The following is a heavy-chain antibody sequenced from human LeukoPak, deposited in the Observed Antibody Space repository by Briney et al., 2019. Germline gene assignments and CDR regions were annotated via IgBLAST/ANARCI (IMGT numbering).Heavy chain of an antibody. Sequence: GGSLRLSCAASGFTFDDYGMIWVRQAPGKGLEWVSGINWNGGSTGYADSVKGRFTISRDNAKNSLYLQMNSLRAEDTALYYCARSPSYYDSSGYYVGAFDIWGQGTMVTVSS. CDR2: INWNGGST. CDR1: GFTFDDYG. V-gene: IGHV3-20*04. D-gene: IGHD3-22*01. J-gene: IGHJ3*02. CDR3: ARSPSYYDSSGYYVGAFDI.